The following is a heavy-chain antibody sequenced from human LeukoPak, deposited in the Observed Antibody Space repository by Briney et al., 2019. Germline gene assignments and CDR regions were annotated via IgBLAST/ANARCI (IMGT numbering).Heavy chain of an antibody. CDR1: GFTFSSYG. CDR2: ISGSGGST. Sequence: GGSLRLSCAASGFTFSSYGMSRVRQAPGKGLEWVSAISGSGGSTYYADSVKGRFTISRDNSKNTLYLQMNSLRAEDTAVYYCAKLSYYDSSGGDYWGQGTLVTVSS. CDR3: AKLSYYDSSGGDY. J-gene: IGHJ4*02. D-gene: IGHD3-22*01. V-gene: IGHV3-23*01.